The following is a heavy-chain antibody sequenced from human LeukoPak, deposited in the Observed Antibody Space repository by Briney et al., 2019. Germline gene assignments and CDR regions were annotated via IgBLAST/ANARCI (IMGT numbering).Heavy chain of an antibody. CDR3: AHSQVYSYGSFHDAYDI. CDR1: GVSLSTSGVG. V-gene: IGHV2-5*02. D-gene: IGHD5-18*01. J-gene: IGHJ3*02. Sequence: SGPTLVKPTQTLTLTCSLPGVSLSTSGVGVGWIRQPPGKALEWLALIYWDDDSRYSPSLKSRLTIAKDTSKNQVVLTMTNMDSVDTATYYCAHSQVYSYGSFHDAYDIWGLGTLVTVSS. CDR2: IYWDDDS.